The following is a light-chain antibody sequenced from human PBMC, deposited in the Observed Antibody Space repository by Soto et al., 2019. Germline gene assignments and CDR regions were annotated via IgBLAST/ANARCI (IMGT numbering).Light chain of an antibody. CDR1: SSDIGSYNL. Sequence: QSALTQPASVSGSPGQSITISCTGTSSDIGSYNLVSWYQQHPGKAPKLIIYEGSKRPSGVSNRFSGSKSGNTASLTISGLQAEDEADYYCCSYAGSSTVGVGGGTKVTVL. CDR2: EGS. V-gene: IGLV2-23*03. CDR3: CSYAGSSTVG. J-gene: IGLJ2*01.